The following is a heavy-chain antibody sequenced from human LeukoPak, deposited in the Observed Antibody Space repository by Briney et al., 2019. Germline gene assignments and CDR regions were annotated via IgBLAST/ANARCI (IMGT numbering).Heavy chain of an antibody. V-gene: IGHV4-4*07. CDR1: GGSISSYY. J-gene: IGHJ3*02. CDR2: IYTSGST. D-gene: IGHD1-26*01. Sequence: SETLSLTCTVSGGSISSYYWSWIRQPAGKGLEWIGRIYTSGSTNYNPSLKSRVTMSVDTSKNQFSLKLSSVTAADTAVYYCARLSLGIVGATDAFDIWGQGTMVTVSS. CDR3: ARLSLGIVGATDAFDI.